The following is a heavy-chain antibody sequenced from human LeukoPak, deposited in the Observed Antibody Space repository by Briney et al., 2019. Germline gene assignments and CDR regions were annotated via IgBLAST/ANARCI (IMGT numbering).Heavy chain of an antibody. CDR1: GGTFSSYA. D-gene: IGHD2-8*01. CDR3: AGSMLPNYYFDY. CDR2: IIPIFGTA. Sequence: SVKVSCKASGGTFSSYAISWVRQAPGQGLEWMGGIIPIFGTANYAQKFLGRVTITTDESTSTAYMELSSLRSEDTAVYYCAGSMLPNYYFDYWGQGTLVTVSS. J-gene: IGHJ4*02. V-gene: IGHV1-69*05.